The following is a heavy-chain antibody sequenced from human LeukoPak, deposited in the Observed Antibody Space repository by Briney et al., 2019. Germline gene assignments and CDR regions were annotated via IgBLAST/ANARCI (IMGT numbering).Heavy chain of an antibody. CDR1: GYTLTELS. J-gene: IGHJ3*02. CDR2: FDPEDGET. V-gene: IGHV1-24*01. CDR3: TRGLVLLWFGELSDDAFDI. D-gene: IGHD3-10*01. Sequence: ASVKVSCKVSGYTLTELSMHWVRQAPGKGLEWMGGFDPEDGETIYAQKFQGRVTMTRDTSISTAYMELSRLRSDDTAVYYCTRGLVLLWFGELSDDAFDIWGQGTMVTVSS.